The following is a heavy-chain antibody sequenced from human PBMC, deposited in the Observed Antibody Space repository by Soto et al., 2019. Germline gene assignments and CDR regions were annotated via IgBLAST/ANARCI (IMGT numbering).Heavy chain of an antibody. D-gene: IGHD3-3*01. CDR2: IKSKTDGGTT. CDR3: AREGWLLSYYFDY. CDR1: GFTFSNAW. J-gene: IGHJ4*02. Sequence: GGSLRLSCAASGFTFSNAWMSWVRQAPGKGLEWVGRIKSKTDGGTTDYAAPVKGRFTISRDDSKNTLYLQMNSLRDEDTAVYYCAREGWLLSYYFDYWGQGTLVTVSS. V-gene: IGHV3-15*01.